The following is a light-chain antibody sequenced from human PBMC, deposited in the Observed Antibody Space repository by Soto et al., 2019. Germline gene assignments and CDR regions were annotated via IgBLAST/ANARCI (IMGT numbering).Light chain of an antibody. CDR1: QSITNW. CDR2: RAS. CDR3: QQYDTYSVS. V-gene: IGKV1-5*03. J-gene: IGKJ4*01. Sequence: DIQMTQSPPTLSASLGDRVTITCRASQSITNWLAWYQQKPGKAPQLLIYRASNLERGVPSRFSGSGSGTQFTLTISSLQPDDFATYYCQQYDTYSVSFGGGTKVEVK.